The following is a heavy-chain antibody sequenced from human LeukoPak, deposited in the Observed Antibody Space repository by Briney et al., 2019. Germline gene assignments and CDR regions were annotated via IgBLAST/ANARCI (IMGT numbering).Heavy chain of an antibody. V-gene: IGHV4-38-2*02. CDR1: GYSISSGYY. J-gene: IGHJ4*02. CDR3: AGHGIGGIIDY. D-gene: IGHD3-10*01. CDR2: IYHSGST. Sequence: SETLSLTCTVSGYSISSGYYWGWIRQPPGKGLEWIGSIYHSGSTYYNPSLKSRVTISVDTSKNQFSLKLSSVTAADTAVYYCAGHGIGGIIDYWGQGTLVTVSS.